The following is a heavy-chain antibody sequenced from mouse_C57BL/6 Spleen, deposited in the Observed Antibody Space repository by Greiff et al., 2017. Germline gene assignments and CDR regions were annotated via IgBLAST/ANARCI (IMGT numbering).Heavy chain of an antibody. V-gene: IGHV3-6*01. CDR2: ISYDGSN. CDR3: ARGDYDGGDAMDY. J-gene: IGHJ4*01. CDR1: GYSITSGYY. Sequence: EVQLQESGPGLVKPSQSLSLTCSVTGYSITSGYYWNWIRQFPGNKLEWMGYISYDGSNNYNPSLKNRTSITRDTSKNQFFLKLNSVTTEDAATYYCARGDYDGGDAMDYWGQGTSVTVSS. D-gene: IGHD2-4*01.